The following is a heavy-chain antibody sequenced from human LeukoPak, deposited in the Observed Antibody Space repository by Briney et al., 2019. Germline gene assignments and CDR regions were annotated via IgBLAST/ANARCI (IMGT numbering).Heavy chain of an antibody. CDR1: GYTFTSYG. D-gene: IGHD6-19*01. CDR3: ASLDSKAVAIDY. V-gene: IGHV1-18*01. J-gene: IGHJ4*02. CDR2: ISAYNGNT. Sequence: ASVKVSCKASGYTFTSYGISWVRQAPGQGLEWMGWISAYNGNTNYAQKLQGRVTMTTDTSTSTAYMELRSLRSEDTAVYYCASLDSKAVAIDYWGQGTLVTVSS.